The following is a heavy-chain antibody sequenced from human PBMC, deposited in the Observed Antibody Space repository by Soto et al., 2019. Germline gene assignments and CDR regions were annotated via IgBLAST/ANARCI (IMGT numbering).Heavy chain of an antibody. D-gene: IGHD2-15*01. J-gene: IGHJ4*02. CDR1: GGTFSSYA. Sequence: SVKVSCKASGGTFSSYAISWVRQAPGQGLEWMGGIIPIFGTANYAQKFQGRVTITADESTSTAYMELSSLRSEDTAVYYCARAPSLVVVTYYFDYWGQGTLVTVS. CDR2: IIPIFGTA. CDR3: ARAPSLVVVTYYFDY. V-gene: IGHV1-69*13.